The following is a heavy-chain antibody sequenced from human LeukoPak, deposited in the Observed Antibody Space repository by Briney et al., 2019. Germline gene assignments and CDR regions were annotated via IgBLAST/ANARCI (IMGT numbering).Heavy chain of an antibody. CDR2: ITSNSNHI. V-gene: IGHV3-21*01. CDR1: GFGFSTSS. CDR3: ARDFDDFRLDGFDV. D-gene: IGHD3-3*01. Sequence: GVSLRLSYEASGFGFSTSSKHWVRRAPGKGLEWVSSITSNSNHIYYADSVRGRFTVPRDNAKNSLNLQMSSLRAEDTAVYFCARDFDDFRLDGFDVWGQGTTVTVSS. J-gene: IGHJ6*02.